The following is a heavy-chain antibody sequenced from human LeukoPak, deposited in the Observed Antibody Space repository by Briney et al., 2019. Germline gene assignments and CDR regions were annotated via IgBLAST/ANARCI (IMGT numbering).Heavy chain of an antibody. J-gene: IGHJ4*02. Sequence: GGSLRLSCAASGLTFSSYEMNWVRQAPGKGLEWVSYISSSGSTIYYADSVKGRFAISRDNAKNSLYLQMNSLRAEDTAVYYCASRGLRGYFDYWGQGTLVTVSS. CDR3: ASRGLRGYFDY. D-gene: IGHD3-10*01. CDR2: ISSSGSTI. V-gene: IGHV3-48*03. CDR1: GLTFSSYE.